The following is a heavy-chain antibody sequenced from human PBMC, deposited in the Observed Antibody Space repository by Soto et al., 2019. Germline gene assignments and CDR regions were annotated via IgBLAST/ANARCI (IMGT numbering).Heavy chain of an antibody. J-gene: IGHJ4*02. CDR3: ATDPEGQWELRAGDS. CDR2: ISGSGGST. Sequence: EVQLLESGGGLVQPGGSLRLSCAASGFTFSSYAMSWVRQAPGKGLEWVSAISGSGGSTYYADSVKGRFTISSDNSKNPLYLQMNSLRAEDTAVYYCATDPEGQWELRAGDSWGQGTLVTVSS. D-gene: IGHD1-26*01. V-gene: IGHV3-23*01. CDR1: GFTFSSYA.